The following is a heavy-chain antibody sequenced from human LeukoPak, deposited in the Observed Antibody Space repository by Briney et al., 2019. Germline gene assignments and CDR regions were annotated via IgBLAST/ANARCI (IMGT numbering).Heavy chain of an antibody. Sequence: SETLSLTCNVSGYSISSGYYWGWIRQPPAKGLEWIGSIYHSGRTHYNPSLKSRVTISGDTSKNQFSLKLSSVTAAETAVYYCARHKYSSGWPPEGAFDIWGQGTMVTVSS. CDR1: GYSISSGYY. V-gene: IGHV4-38-2*02. CDR2: IYHSGRT. CDR3: ARHKYSSGWPPEGAFDI. J-gene: IGHJ3*02. D-gene: IGHD6-19*01.